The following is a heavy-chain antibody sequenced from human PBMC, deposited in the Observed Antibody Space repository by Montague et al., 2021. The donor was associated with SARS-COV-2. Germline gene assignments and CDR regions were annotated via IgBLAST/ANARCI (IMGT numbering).Heavy chain of an antibody. D-gene: IGHD3-10*01. CDR1: LFSLSTSGMS. Sequence: PALVKPTQTLTLTCTFSLFSLSTSGMSVSWIRQPPGKALEWLERIDWDDDKYYSISLKTRLTISKDTSKNQVVLTMTNMGPGDTATYYCAWSSYGLGMGFDYWGQGTLVTVSS. J-gene: IGHJ4*02. CDR2: IDWDDDK. V-gene: IGHV2-70*11. CDR3: AWSSYGLGMGFDY.